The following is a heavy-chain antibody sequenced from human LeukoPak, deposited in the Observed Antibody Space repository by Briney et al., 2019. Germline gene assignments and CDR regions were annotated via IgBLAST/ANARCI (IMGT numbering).Heavy chain of an antibody. D-gene: IGHD3-10*01. CDR1: GGTFSSYT. V-gene: IGHV1-69*06. J-gene: IGHJ5*02. CDR2: IIPVFGTA. CDR3: ARDGGSGSYWNWFDP. Sequence: GASVKVSCKASGGTFSSYTINWVRQAPGQGLEWMGGIIPVFGTANYVQKFQGRVTITADKSTSSAYMELSSLRSEDTAVYYCARDGGSGSYWNWFDPWGQGTLVTVSS.